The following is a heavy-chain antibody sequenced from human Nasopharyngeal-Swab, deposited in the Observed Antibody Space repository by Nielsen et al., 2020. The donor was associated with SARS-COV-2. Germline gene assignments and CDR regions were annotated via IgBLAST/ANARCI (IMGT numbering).Heavy chain of an antibody. J-gene: IGHJ4*02. V-gene: IGHV4-39*01. CDR3: ASIAAAGAPGY. D-gene: IGHD6-13*01. Sequence: PGKGLEWIGSIYYSGSTYYNPSLKSRVTISVDTSKNRFSLKLSSVTAADTAVYYCASIAAAGAPGYWGQGTLVTVSS. CDR2: IYYSGST.